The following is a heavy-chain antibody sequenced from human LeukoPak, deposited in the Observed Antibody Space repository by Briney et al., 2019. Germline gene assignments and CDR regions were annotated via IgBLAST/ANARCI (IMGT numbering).Heavy chain of an antibody. J-gene: IGHJ4*02. CDR3: ARDDYGDYRRSDYFDY. CDR1: GFTVSSNY. Sequence: GGSLRLSCAASGFTVSSNYISWVRQAPGKGLEWVSVIYSGGGTNYADSVKGRFTISRDNAKNSLYLQMNSLRAEDTAVYYCARDDYGDYRRSDYFDYWGQGTLVTVSS. D-gene: IGHD4-17*01. V-gene: IGHV3-53*01. CDR2: IYSGGGT.